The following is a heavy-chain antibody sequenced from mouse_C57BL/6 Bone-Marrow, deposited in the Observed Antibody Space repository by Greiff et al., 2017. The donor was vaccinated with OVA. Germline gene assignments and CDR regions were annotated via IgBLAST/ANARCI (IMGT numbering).Heavy chain of an antibody. Sequence: VQLKESGPELVKPGASVKISCKASGYSFTDYNMNWVKQSNGKSLEWIGVINTNYGTTSYNQKFKGKATLTVDQSSSTAYMQLNSLTSEDSAVYYCARRPITTVVDWYFDVWGTGTTVTVSS. D-gene: IGHD1-1*01. J-gene: IGHJ1*03. CDR1: GYSFTDYN. V-gene: IGHV1-39*01. CDR2: INTNYGTT. CDR3: ARRPITTVVDWYFDV.